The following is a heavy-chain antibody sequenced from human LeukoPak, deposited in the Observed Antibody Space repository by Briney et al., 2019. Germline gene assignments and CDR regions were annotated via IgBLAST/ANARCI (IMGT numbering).Heavy chain of an antibody. CDR1: GYTLTELS. CDR2: FDPEDGET. Sequence: ASVKVSCKVSGYTLTELSMHWVRQAPGKGLEWMGGFDPEDGETIYAQKFQGRVTMTEDTSTDTAYMELSSLRSEDTAVYYCATDSWSLYYYYYGMDVWGQGTTVTVSS. CDR3: ATDSWSLYYYYYGMDV. J-gene: IGHJ6*02. V-gene: IGHV1-24*01. D-gene: IGHD2-8*02.